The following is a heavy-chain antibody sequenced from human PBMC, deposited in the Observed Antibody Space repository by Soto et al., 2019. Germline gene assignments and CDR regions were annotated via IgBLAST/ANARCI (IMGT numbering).Heavy chain of an antibody. Sequence: GASVKVSCKVSGYTFTSYDINWVRQATGQGIEWMGWMNPNSGNTGYAQKFQGRVTMTRNNSINTAYMELSSLTSEDTAVYYCARGLGGGTKYYYMDVWGKGTTVTVSS. CDR3: ARGLGGGTKYYYMDV. CDR2: MNPNSGNT. CDR1: GYTFTSYD. V-gene: IGHV1-8*01. J-gene: IGHJ6*03. D-gene: IGHD3-10*01.